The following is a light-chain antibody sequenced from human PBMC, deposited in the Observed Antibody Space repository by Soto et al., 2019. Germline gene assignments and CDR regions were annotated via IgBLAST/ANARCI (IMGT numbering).Light chain of an antibody. V-gene: IGLV1-44*01. CDR1: SCNIGSNA. CDR3: AACEDSLNGVV. Sequence: QSVLTQSPSASGTPGQRVTISCSGSSCNIGSNAVNWYQQLQGTDPKLLIYINNNRPSGVPDRFSGSKSGTSASLAISGLQSEDEDDYYCAACEDSLNGVVFGGGTKLTVL. CDR2: INN. J-gene: IGLJ2*01.